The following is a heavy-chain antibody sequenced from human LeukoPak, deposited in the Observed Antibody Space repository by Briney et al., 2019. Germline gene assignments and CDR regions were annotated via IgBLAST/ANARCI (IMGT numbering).Heavy chain of an antibody. Sequence: PGGSLRLSCAASGFTVSSYYMSWVRQAPGKGLEWGSVIYSGGSTYYADSVKGRFTISRDNSKNTLYLQMNSLRAEDTAVYYCARDSSLEWLPGSFDYWGQGTLVTVSS. D-gene: IGHD3-3*01. J-gene: IGHJ4*02. V-gene: IGHV3-66*02. CDR3: ARDSSLEWLPGSFDY. CDR2: IYSGGST. CDR1: GFTVSSYY.